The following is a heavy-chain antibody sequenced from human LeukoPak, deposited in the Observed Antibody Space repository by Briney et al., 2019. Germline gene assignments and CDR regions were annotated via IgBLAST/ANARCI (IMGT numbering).Heavy chain of an antibody. J-gene: IGHJ3*02. CDR3: ARVVNRVAFDI. CDR2: IWYDGSNK. CDR1: GFTFSSYG. V-gene: IGHV3-33*01. D-gene: IGHD2-21*01. Sequence: GRSLRLSCAASGFTFSSYGMHWVRQAPGKGLEWVAVIWYDGSNKYYADSVKGRFTISRDNSKNTLYLQMNSLRAEDTAVFYCARVVNRVAFDIWGLGTVVAVSS.